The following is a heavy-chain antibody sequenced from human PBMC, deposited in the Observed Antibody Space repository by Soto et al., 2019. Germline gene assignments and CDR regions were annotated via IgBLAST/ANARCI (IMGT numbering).Heavy chain of an antibody. J-gene: IGHJ5*02. Sequence: QVQLQESGPGLVKPSETLSLTCTVSGGSVSSGSYYWSWIRQPPGKGLEWIGYIYYSGSTNYNPSLKSRVTIAVDPAKDQFSLKLSSVSAADTAVYYCARVSSIAARTGDNWFDPWGQGTLVTVSS. CDR2: IYYSGST. CDR3: ARVSSIAARTGDNWFDP. D-gene: IGHD6-6*01. CDR1: GGSVSSGSYY. V-gene: IGHV4-61*01.